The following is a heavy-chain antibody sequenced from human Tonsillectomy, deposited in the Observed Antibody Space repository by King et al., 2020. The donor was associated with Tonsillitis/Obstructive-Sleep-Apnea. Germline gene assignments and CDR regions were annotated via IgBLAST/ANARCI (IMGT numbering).Heavy chain of an antibody. V-gene: IGHV3-48*02. J-gene: IGHJ4*02. CDR2: ISSSSSTM. CDR3: ARDPIEIAAATNYFDY. CDR1: GFTFSSYS. D-gene: IGHD6-13*01. Sequence: VQLVESGGGLEQPGGSLRLSCAASGFTFSSYSMNWVRQAPGKGLEWVSYISSSSSTMYYADSVKGRFTLSRDNARNSLYLQMNSLRDEDTAVYYCARDPIEIAAATNYFDYWGQGTLVTVSS.